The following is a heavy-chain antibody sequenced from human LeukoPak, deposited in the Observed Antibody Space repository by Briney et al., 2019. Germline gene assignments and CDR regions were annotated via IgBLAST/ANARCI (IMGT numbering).Heavy chain of an antibody. CDR2: ISSSSSYI. D-gene: IGHD2-2*01. V-gene: IGHV3-21*01. CDR1: GFTFSSYA. Sequence: PGGSLRLSCAASGFTFSSYAMSWVRQAPGKGLEWVSSISSSSSYIYYADSVKGRFTISRDNAKNSLYLQMNSLRAEDTAVYYCARSKCSGTSCDFDYWGQGTLVTVSS. J-gene: IGHJ4*02. CDR3: ARSKCSGTSCDFDY.